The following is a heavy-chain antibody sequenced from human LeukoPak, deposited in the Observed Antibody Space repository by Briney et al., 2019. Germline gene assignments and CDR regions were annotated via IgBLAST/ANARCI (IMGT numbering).Heavy chain of an antibody. CDR2: SSHTGST. J-gene: IGHJ6*03. Sequence: SETLSLTCAVYGGSFIGNYWSWVRQPPGKGLEWIGESSHTGSTNYNPSLKSRVTISVDTSKNQFSLKLSSVTAADTAVYYCARVFGTTYYYYMDVWGKGTTVTVSS. D-gene: IGHD1-1*01. V-gene: IGHV4-34*01. CDR1: GGSFIGNY. CDR3: ARVFGTTYYYYMDV.